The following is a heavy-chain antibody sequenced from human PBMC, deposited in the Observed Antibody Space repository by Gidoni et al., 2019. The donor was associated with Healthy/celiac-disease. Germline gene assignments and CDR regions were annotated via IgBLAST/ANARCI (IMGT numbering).Heavy chain of an antibody. CDR3: AKLAYCGGDCYFSLQDAFDI. CDR2: ISGSGGST. V-gene: IGHV3-23*01. J-gene: IGHJ3*02. CDR1: GFTFISYA. Sequence: EVRLLESGGGLVQPGGSLRLSCAASGFTFISYAMSWVRQAPGKGLAGVSAISGSGGSTYYADSVKGRFTISRDNSKNTLYLQMNSLRAEDTAVYYCAKLAYCGGDCYFSLQDAFDIWGQGTMVTVSS. D-gene: IGHD2-21*02.